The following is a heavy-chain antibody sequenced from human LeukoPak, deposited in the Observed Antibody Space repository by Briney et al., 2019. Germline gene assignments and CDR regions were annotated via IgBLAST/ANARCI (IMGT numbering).Heavy chain of an antibody. V-gene: IGHV4-59*12. CDR2: IYHSGST. CDR1: GGSISSYY. J-gene: IGHJ4*02. Sequence: SETLSLTCTVSGGSISSYYWSWIRQPPGKGLEWIGYIYHSGSTYYNPSLKSRVTISVDRSKNQFSLKLSSVTAADTAVYYCARDRSYQDSSGYRAPYYFDYWGQGTLVTVSS. D-gene: IGHD3-22*01. CDR3: ARDRSYQDSSGYRAPYYFDY.